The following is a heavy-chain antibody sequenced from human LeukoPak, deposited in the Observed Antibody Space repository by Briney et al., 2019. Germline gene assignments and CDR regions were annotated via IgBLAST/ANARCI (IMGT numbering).Heavy chain of an antibody. CDR2: ISSSSSYI. CDR3: ARASNAGATAFDI. CDR1: GFTFSSYS. D-gene: IGHD1-26*01. J-gene: IGHJ3*02. V-gene: IGHV3-21*01. Sequence: GGSLRLSCAASGFTFSSYSMNWVRQAPGKGLEWVSSISSSSSYIYYADSVKGRFTISRDNAKNSLYLQMNSLRAEDTAVYYCARASNAGATAFDIWGQGTMVTVSS.